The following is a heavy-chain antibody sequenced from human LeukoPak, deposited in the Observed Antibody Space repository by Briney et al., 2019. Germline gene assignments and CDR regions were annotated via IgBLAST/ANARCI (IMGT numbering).Heavy chain of an antibody. D-gene: IGHD4-17*01. CDR1: GFTFSTYT. CDR3: ARDLATVTTGAGIDY. CDR2: ISYDGSNK. V-gene: IGHV3-30*04. J-gene: IGHJ4*02. Sequence: GGSLRLSCAASGFTFSTYTMHWVRQAPGKGLQWVAGISYDGSNKYYADSVKGRFTISRDNSKSTLYLQMNSLRAEDAAVYYCARDLATVTTGAGIDYWGQGTLVTVSS.